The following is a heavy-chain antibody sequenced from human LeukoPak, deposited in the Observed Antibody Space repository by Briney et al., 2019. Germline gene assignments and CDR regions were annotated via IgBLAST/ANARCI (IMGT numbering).Heavy chain of an antibody. CDR3: ASLLWFGELNYFDY. CDR1: GGSISSGGYY. CDR2: IYYSGST. J-gene: IGHJ4*02. D-gene: IGHD3-10*01. V-gene: IGHV4-31*03. Sequence: PSETLSLTCTVSGGSISSGGYYWSWIRQHPGKGLEWIGYIYYSGSTYYNPSLKSRVTISVDTSKNQFSLKLSSVTAADTAVYYCASLLWFGELNYFDYWGQGTLVTVSS.